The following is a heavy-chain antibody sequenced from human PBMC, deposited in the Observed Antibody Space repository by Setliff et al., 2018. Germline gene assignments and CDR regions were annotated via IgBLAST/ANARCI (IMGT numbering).Heavy chain of an antibody. Sequence: ASVKVSCKASGYAFNRNGMSWVRQAPGQGLEWMGWISSSSGNTNYAQKFQGRVTMTRDTSTSTFYMELRSLTSDDTAVYYCARDTNQWDTTYMDVWGKGTTVTVPQ. V-gene: IGHV1-18*01. CDR2: ISSSSGNT. CDR3: ARDTNQWDTTYMDV. J-gene: IGHJ6*04. D-gene: IGHD1-26*01. CDR1: GYAFNRNG.